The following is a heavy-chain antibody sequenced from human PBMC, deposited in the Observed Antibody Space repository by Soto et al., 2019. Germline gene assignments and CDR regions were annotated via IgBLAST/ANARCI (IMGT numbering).Heavy chain of an antibody. CDR2: ISAYNGKT. Sequence: ASVKVSCKASGYIFTSHGISWVRQAPGQGLEWMGWISAYNGKTSYAQKLQGRVTMTTDTPTSTAYMELRNLKSDDTAMYYCGRVHIYDYGSNNYYPREWFDPWGQGTLVTVSS. J-gene: IGHJ5*02. D-gene: IGHD3-10*01. V-gene: IGHV1-18*01. CDR3: GRVHIYDYGSNNYYPREWFDP. CDR1: GYIFTSHG.